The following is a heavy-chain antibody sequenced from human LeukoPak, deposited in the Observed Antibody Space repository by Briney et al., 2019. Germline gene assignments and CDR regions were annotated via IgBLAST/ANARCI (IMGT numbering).Heavy chain of an antibody. V-gene: IGHV3-43*01. J-gene: IGHJ4*02. CDR3: AKDLSYESSGSMIDN. D-gene: IGHD3-22*01. CDR1: GLILEDYT. CDR2: VNWQDST. Sequence: SLTLSCAPSGLILEDYTMLWVRQVPGNTREGVSLVNWQDSTYYAHSVERRSTISRHNHKNSLYLQMHSLRTQYTALSYRAKDLSYESSGSMIDNWGLGTLVTVSS.